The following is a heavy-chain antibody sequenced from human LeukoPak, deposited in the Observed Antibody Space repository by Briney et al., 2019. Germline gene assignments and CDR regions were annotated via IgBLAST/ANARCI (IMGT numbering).Heavy chain of an antibody. D-gene: IGHD6-6*01. CDR2: IHTSGST. CDR1: GGSISSYY. CDR3: ARHEYSSPYDYYYYYMDV. V-gene: IGHV4-4*09. Sequence: SETLSLTCTVSGGSISSYYWSWIRQPPGKGLEWIGYIHTSGSTNYNPSLKSRVTISVDTSKNQFSLKLSSVTAADTAVYYCARHEYSSPYDYYYYYMDVWGKGTTVTVSS. J-gene: IGHJ6*03.